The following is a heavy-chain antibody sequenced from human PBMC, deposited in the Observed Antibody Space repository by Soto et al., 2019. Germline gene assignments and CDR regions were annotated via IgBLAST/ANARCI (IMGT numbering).Heavy chain of an antibody. CDR1: GFTFSSYA. Sequence: EVQLLESGGGLEQRGGSLRLSCAASGFTFSSYAMSWVRQAPGKGLEWVSAISDSGDKTYYADSVKGRFTVSRDNSKNTLYLQMSSLRAEDTAVYFCAKDPNDYDSSAYYVDYWGRGPLVTVSS. V-gene: IGHV3-23*01. D-gene: IGHD3-22*01. CDR3: AKDPNDYDSSAYYVDY. CDR2: ISDSGDKT. J-gene: IGHJ4*02.